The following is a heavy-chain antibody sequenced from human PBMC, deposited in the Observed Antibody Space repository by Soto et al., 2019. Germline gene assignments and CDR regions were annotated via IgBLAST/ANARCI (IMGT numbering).Heavy chain of an antibody. CDR3: AKEPVGAAYFDY. D-gene: IGHD2-15*01. CDR2: MSFDGNSQ. CDR1: GFRFSSHG. J-gene: IGHJ4*02. V-gene: IGHV3-30*18. Sequence: QVQLVESGGGVVQPGRSLRLSCAASGFRFSSHGMHWVLQAPGKGLEWVAFMSFDGNSQYYADSVKGRFTISRDNSKNTVYVQMNSLRAEDTAVYYCAKEPVGAAYFDYWGQGTLVTVSS.